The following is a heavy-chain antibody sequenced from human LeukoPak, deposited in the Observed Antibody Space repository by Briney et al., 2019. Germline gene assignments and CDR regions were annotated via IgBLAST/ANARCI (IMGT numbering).Heavy chain of an antibody. Sequence: SETLSLTCTVSGDSVSGYYGSWIRQPPGKGLEWIGYFYTSANTNYNPSLKSRVTMSVDTSKNQFSLKLSSVTAADTAVYYCARGLRNEERHYGYYYMDVWGKGTTVTVSS. V-gene: IGHV4-4*09. J-gene: IGHJ6*03. D-gene: IGHD1-1*01. CDR1: GDSVSGYY. CDR3: ARGLRNEERHYGYYYMDV. CDR2: FYTSANT.